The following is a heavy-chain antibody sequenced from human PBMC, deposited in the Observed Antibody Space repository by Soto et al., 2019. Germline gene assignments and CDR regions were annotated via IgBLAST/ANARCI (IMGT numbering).Heavy chain of an antibody. CDR2: IIPIFGTA. CDR3: ARDGGIAVAGYYYGMDV. CDR1: GGTFSSYA. Sequence: QVQLVQSGAEVKKPGSSVKVSCKASGGTFSSYAISWVRQAPGQGLEWMGGIIPIFGTANYAQKFQGRVTITADESTSTADMELSSLRSEDTAVYYCARDGGIAVAGYYYGMDVWGQGTTVTVSS. J-gene: IGHJ6*02. D-gene: IGHD6-19*01. V-gene: IGHV1-69*12.